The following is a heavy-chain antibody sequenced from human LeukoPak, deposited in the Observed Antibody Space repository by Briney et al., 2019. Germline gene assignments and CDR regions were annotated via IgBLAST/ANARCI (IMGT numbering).Heavy chain of an antibody. CDR3: ARGQVADPGIAAAGRIRGRYYYYGMDV. V-gene: IGHV4-4*02. CDR2: IYHSGST. D-gene: IGHD6-13*01. Sequence: SETLSLTCAVSGGSISSSNWWSWVRQPPGKGLEWIGEIYHSGSTNYNPSLKSRVTISVDKSKNQFSLKLSSVTAADTAVYYCARGQVADPGIAAAGRIRGRYYYYGMDVWGQGTTVTVSS. J-gene: IGHJ6*02. CDR1: GGSISSSNW.